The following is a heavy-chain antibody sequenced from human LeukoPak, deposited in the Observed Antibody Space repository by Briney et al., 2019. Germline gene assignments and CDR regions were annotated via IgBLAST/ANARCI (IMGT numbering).Heavy chain of an antibody. Sequence: PSETLSLTCTVSGGSISSYYWSWIRQPPGKGLEWIGYIYYSGSTNYNPSLERRLTSTVDTSKNQFSLKLSSVTAADTAVYYCARLLNRGRWYGGGIRRYNWFDPWGQGTLVTVSS. V-gene: IGHV4-59*08. J-gene: IGHJ5*02. CDR3: ARLLNRGRWYGGGIRRYNWFDP. D-gene: IGHD6-13*01. CDR2: IYYSGST. CDR1: GGSISSYY.